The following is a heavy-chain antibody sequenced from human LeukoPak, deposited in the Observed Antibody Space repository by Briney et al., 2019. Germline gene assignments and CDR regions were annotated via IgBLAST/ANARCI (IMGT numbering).Heavy chain of an antibody. CDR1: GGSISSYY. CDR3: ARQMDTAMVTGHYYYYMDV. V-gene: IGHV4-59*08. D-gene: IGHD5-18*01. J-gene: IGHJ6*03. CDR2: IYYSGST. Sequence: SETLSLTCTVSGGSISSYYWSWIRQLPGKGLEWIGYIYYSGSTNYNPSLKSRVTISVDTSKNQFSLKLSSVTAADTAVYYCARQMDTAMVTGHYYYYMDVWGKGTTVTVSS.